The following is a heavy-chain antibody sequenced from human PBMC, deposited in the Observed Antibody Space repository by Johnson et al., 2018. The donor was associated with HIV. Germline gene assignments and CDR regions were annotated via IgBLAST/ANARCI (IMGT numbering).Heavy chain of an antibody. CDR3: AREVAGDYGDSPGAFDI. CDR2: ISYDGSEK. D-gene: IGHD4-17*01. Sequence: QVQLVESGGGVVQPGRSLRLSCAASGFTFSSYAMHWVRQAPGKGLEWVAVISYDGSEKYYADSVKGRFTISRDNSKNTLYLQMNSLRIEDTALYYCAREVAGDYGDSPGAFDIWGQGTMVTVSS. CDR1: GFTFSSYA. V-gene: IGHV3-30*04. J-gene: IGHJ3*02.